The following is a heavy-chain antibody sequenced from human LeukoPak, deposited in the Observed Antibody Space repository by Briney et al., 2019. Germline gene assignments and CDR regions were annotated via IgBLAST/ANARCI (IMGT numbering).Heavy chain of an antibody. J-gene: IGHJ4*02. CDR2: ISAYNGNT. D-gene: IGHD6-6*01. CDR1: GYTFTSYG. V-gene: IGHV1-18*01. CDR3: ARGRERGSSSSFTDY. Sequence: GASVKVSCKASGYTFTSYGISWVRQAPGQGLEWMGWISAYNGNTNYAQKLQGRVTITRNTSISTTYMELSSLRFEDTAVYYCARGRERGSSSSFTDYWDQGTLVIVSS.